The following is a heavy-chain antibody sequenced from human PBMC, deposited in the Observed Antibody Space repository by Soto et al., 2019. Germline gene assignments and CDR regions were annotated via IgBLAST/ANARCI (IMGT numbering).Heavy chain of an antibody. J-gene: IGHJ5*02. Sequence: SETLSLTCALARGSSIQSSCFWGLFRQPPGKGLEWIASVYYSGTPYYNPSLKSRVTISIDTSKTQISLKLKSLTAADTAVYYCARADTAMDPPGSWGQGILVTVS. D-gene: IGHD5-18*01. CDR3: ARADTAMDPPGS. CDR1: RGSSIQSSCF. CDR2: VYYSGTP. V-gene: IGHV4-39*01.